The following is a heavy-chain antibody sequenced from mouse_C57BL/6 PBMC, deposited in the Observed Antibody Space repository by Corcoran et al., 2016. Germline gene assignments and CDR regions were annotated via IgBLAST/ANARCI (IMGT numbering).Heavy chain of an antibody. CDR3: PRSQLQWSDY. CDR2: INTYSGVP. D-gene: IGHD2-1*01. CDR1: GYTFTTYG. V-gene: IGHV9-3*01. Sequence: QIQLVQSGPELKKPGETVKLYCKASGYTFTTYGMSWVTQAPGKGLKWMGWINTYSGVPTYADDFKGRFAFSLATSASTAYLQINNLKHEDTATYFCPRSQLQWSDYWGQGTTLTVSS. J-gene: IGHJ2*01.